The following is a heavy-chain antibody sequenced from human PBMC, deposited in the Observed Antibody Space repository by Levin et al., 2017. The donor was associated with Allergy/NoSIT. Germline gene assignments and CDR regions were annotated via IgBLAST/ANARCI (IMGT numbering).Heavy chain of an antibody. J-gene: IGHJ4*02. V-gene: IGHV3-15*01. Sequence: GESLKISCAASGFTFSNAWMSWVRQAPGKGLEWVGRIKSKTDGGTTDYAAPVKGRFTISRDDSKNTLYLQMNSLKTEDTAVYYCTSAWSGYHFDYWGQGTLVTVSS. CDR2: IKSKTDGGTT. CDR1: GFTFSNAW. D-gene: IGHD5-12*01. CDR3: TSAWSGYHFDY.